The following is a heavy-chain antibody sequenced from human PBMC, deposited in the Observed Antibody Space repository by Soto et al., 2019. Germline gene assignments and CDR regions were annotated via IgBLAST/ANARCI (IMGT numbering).Heavy chain of an antibody. Sequence: SETLSLTCTVSGDSIRSYYWTWIRQPPGKGLEWIGYIYYSGSTNYNPSLKSRDTISIDTSKNQVSLKLYSVTAADTAVYYCARGLSIRGVIITYSWFDPWGQGILVTVSS. D-gene: IGHD3-10*01. J-gene: IGHJ5*02. CDR2: IYYSGST. CDR1: GDSIRSYY. V-gene: IGHV4-59*01. CDR3: ARGLSIRGVIITYSWFDP.